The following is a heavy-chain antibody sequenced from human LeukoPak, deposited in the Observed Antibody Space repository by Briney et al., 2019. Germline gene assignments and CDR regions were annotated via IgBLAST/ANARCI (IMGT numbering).Heavy chain of an antibody. J-gene: IGHJ6*03. D-gene: IGHD6-13*01. Sequence: NPSQTLSLTCTVSGGSISSGSYYWSWIRQPAGKGLEWIGRIYTSGSTNYNPSLKSRVTISVDTSKNQFSLKLSSVTAADTAVYYCARDRSSSSWYYYYYMDVWGKGNTVTVSS. V-gene: IGHV4-61*02. CDR2: IYTSGST. CDR1: GGSISSGSYY. CDR3: ARDRSSSSWYYYYYMDV.